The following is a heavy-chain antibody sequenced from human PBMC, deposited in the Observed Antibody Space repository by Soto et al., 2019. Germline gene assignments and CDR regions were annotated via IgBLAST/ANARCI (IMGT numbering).Heavy chain of an antibody. Sequence: EVQLVESGGGLVQPGGSLKLSCAASGLTFSGSAMHWVRQASGQGLEWLGRVRNRANNYATAYAASVKGRFTISRDDSKNTTYLQMNSLKTEDTAVYYCTRRDIDSSKGWFDPWGQGTLVTVSS. V-gene: IGHV3-73*02. J-gene: IGHJ5*02. D-gene: IGHD3-9*01. CDR1: GLTFSGSA. CDR3: TRRDIDSSKGWFDP. CDR2: VRNRANNYAT.